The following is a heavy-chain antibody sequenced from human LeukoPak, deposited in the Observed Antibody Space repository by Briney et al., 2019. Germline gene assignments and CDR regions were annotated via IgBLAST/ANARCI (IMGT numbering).Heavy chain of an antibody. CDR1: GFTFSSYW. J-gene: IGHJ4*02. V-gene: IGHV3-30*02. CDR2: ILYDGSKK. D-gene: IGHD3-22*01. Sequence: GGSLRLSCAASGFTFSSYWMSWVRQAPGKGLEWVAFILYDGSKKYYVDSVKGRFTISRDNSKNALSLQMNSLRPEDTAIYYCARAVDKGTGYYMDFWGQGTLVTVSS. CDR3: ARAVDKGTGYYMDF.